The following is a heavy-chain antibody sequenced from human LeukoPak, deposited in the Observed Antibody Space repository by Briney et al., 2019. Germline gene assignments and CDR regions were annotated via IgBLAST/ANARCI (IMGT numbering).Heavy chain of an antibody. V-gene: IGHV4-59*12. CDR3: AREGIVRTYDQ. Sequence: SETLSLTCTVSGDSISSYYWYWFRQPPGKELEWIACIYYSGITHYNPSLKNRVTISLDTSKNQFSLRLSSVTAADTAVYYCAREGIVRTYDQWGQGTLVTVSS. J-gene: IGHJ4*02. CDR2: IYYSGIT. D-gene: IGHD2/OR15-2a*01. CDR1: GDSISSYY.